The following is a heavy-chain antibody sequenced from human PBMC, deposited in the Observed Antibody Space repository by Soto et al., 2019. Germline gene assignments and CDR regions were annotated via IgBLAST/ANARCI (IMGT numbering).Heavy chain of an antibody. D-gene: IGHD5-18*01. CDR2: INPSGGST. Sequence: GASVKASCKASGYTFTRYYMHWVRPAPEQGLEWMGIINPSGGSTSYAQKFQGRVTMTRDTSTSTVSMELSSLTSEDTAVYYCAREFPVTVFSPIRFEPWGQGTLVTVSS. V-gene: IGHV1-46*01. CDR1: GYTFTRYY. CDR3: AREFPVTVFSPIRFEP. J-gene: IGHJ5*02.